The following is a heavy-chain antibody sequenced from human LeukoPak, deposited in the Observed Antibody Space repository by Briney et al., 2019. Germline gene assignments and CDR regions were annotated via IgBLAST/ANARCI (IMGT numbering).Heavy chain of an antibody. Sequence: GGSLRLSCAASGFTFSSYAMHWVRQAPGKGLEYVSAISSNGGSTYYANSVKGRFTISRDNAKNSLYLQMSSLRVEDTAVYYCTRDPRHFDSCGQGTLVTVSS. CDR2: ISSNGGST. CDR3: TRDPRHFDS. CDR1: GFTFSSYA. D-gene: IGHD6-6*01. J-gene: IGHJ5*01. V-gene: IGHV3-64*01.